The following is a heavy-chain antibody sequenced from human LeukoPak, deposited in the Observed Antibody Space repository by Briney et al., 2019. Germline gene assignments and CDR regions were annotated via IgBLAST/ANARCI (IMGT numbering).Heavy chain of an antibody. CDR3: AKYRTTSGAALEY. J-gene: IGHJ4*02. V-gene: IGHV3-23*01. D-gene: IGHD1-14*01. CDR2: ISGRDGST. Sequence: GGSLRLSCAASGFTFSSCVMGWVRQAPGMGLEWVSAISGRDGSTIYADSVKGRFTISGDNSKNTLYLQMNSLRADDAALYYCAKYRTTSGAALEYWGQGSLVTVSS. CDR1: GFTFSSCV.